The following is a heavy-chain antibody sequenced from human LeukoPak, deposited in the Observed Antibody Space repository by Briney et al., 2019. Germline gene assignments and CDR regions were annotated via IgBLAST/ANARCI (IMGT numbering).Heavy chain of an antibody. J-gene: IGHJ4*02. CDR3: ARVPVYYEADLGVDY. V-gene: IGHV4-4*07. CDR2: IYTSGST. CDR1: GGSISSYY. Sequence: PSETLSLTCTVSGGSISSYYWSWIRQPAGKGLEWIGRIYTSGSTNYNPSLKSRVTISVDTSKNQFSLKLSSVTAADTAVYYCARVPVYYEADLGVDYWGQGTLVTVSS. D-gene: IGHD3-3*01.